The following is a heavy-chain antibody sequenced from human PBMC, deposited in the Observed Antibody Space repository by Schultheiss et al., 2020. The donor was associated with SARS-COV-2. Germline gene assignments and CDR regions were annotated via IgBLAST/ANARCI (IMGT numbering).Heavy chain of an antibody. CDR2: MNHSGST. Sequence: SQTLSLTCAVSGYSISSGYYWGWIRQPPGKGLEWIGEMNHSGSTNYNPSLKSRVTISVDTSKNQFSLKLSSVTAADTAVYYCARGAKYGSGRFDPWGQGTLVTVSS. D-gene: IGHD3-10*01. CDR1: GYSISSGYY. V-gene: IGHV4-38-2*01. CDR3: ARGAKYGSGRFDP. J-gene: IGHJ5*02.